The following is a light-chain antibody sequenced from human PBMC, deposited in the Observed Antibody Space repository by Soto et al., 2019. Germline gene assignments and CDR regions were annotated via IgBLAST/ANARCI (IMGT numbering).Light chain of an antibody. V-gene: IGKV3-11*01. CDR3: QQRTSWPLT. J-gene: IGKJ4*01. CDR2: DAS. CDR1: QSVSSY. Sequence: EIGLTQSPATLSLSPGERATLSCRASQSVSSYLAWYQQKPGQAPRLLIYDASNRATGIPPRFSGSGSGTDFTLTISSLEPEDFAIYYCQQRTSWPLTFGGGTKVEI.